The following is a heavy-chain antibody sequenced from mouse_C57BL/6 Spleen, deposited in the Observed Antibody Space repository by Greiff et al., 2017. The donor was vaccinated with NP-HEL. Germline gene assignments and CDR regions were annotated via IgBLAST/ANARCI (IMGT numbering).Heavy chain of an antibody. CDR1: GYTFTDYN. CDR3: ARLYYYGSSSYYFDC. Sequence: EVQLQQSGPELVKPGASVKIPCKASGYTFTDYNMDWVKQSHGKSLEWIGDINPNNGGTIYNQKFKGKATLTADKSSSTAYMELRSLTSEDTAVYYCARLYYYGSSSYYFDCWGQGTTLTVSS. V-gene: IGHV1-18*01. D-gene: IGHD1-1*01. CDR2: INPNNGGT. J-gene: IGHJ2*01.